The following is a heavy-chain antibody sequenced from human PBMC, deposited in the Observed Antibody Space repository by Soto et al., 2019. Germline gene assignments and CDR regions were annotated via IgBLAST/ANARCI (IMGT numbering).Heavy chain of an antibody. J-gene: IGHJ6*02. CDR3: ARGSRVATGDYYYYYGMDV. CDR1: GGTFSSYA. CDR2: IIPIFGTA. Sequence: QVQLVQSGAEVKKPGSSVKVSCKASGGTFSSYAISWVRQAPGQGLEWMGGIIPIFGTANYAQKFQGRVTITADESTSTAYMELSSLRSEDTAVYYCARGSRVATGDYYYYYGMDVWGQGTTVTVSS. V-gene: IGHV1-69*12. D-gene: IGHD5-12*01.